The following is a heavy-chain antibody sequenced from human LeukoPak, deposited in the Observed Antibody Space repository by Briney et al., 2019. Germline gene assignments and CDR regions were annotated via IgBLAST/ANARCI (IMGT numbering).Heavy chain of an antibody. CDR1: GLTFSSYS. J-gene: IGHJ4*02. V-gene: IGHV3-48*02. Sequence: GGSLRLSCAASGLTFSSYSINWVRQAPGQGLEWVSYVSSSGTSMYYADSVKGRFTISRDNAKKSLYLHMSSLREEDTAIYYCARDGYGDYAVDSWGQGTLVTVSS. D-gene: IGHD4-17*01. CDR3: ARDGYGDYAVDS. CDR2: VSSSGTSM.